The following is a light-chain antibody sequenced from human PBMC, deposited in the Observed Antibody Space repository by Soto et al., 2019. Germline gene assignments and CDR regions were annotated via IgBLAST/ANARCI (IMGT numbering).Light chain of an antibody. Sequence: SHELTQPPSVSVAPGQTATIACGGDNIESRNVHWYQQRPGQAPVLVVHDDSDRPAGIPERFSGSNSDNTATLTISRVEAGDEADYYCQVWHTSSDHWVFGGGTKLTVL. J-gene: IGLJ3*02. CDR3: QVWHTSSDHWV. CDR2: DDS. V-gene: IGLV3-21*02. CDR1: NIESRN.